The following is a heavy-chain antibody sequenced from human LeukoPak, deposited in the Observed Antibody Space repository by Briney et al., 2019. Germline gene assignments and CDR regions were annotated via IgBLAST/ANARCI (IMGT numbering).Heavy chain of an antibody. Sequence: PGGSLRLSCAASGFTVSSNYMSWVRQAPGKGLEWVSVIYSGGSTYYADSVKGRFTISRDNSKNTLYLQMNSLRAEDTAVYYCAKDLKYREIAAAVFWFDPWGQGTLVTVSS. CDR1: GFTVSSNY. D-gene: IGHD6-13*01. CDR3: AKDLKYREIAAAVFWFDP. V-gene: IGHV3-66*01. J-gene: IGHJ5*02. CDR2: IYSGGST.